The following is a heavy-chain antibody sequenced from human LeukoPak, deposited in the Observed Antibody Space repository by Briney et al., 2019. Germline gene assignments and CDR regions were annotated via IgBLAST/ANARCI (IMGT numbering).Heavy chain of an antibody. V-gene: IGHV4-59*12. D-gene: IGHD3-22*01. CDR3: ARDRSYYDSSGYYYVGAFDI. CDR2: VYYSGST. Sequence: SETLSLTCTVSGGSISSYYWSWIRQPPGKGLEWIGYVYYSGSTNYNPSLKSRVTISVDNSKNQFSLKLSSVTAADTAVYYCARDRSYYDSSGYYYVGAFDIWGQGTTVTVSS. CDR1: GGSISSYY. J-gene: IGHJ3*02.